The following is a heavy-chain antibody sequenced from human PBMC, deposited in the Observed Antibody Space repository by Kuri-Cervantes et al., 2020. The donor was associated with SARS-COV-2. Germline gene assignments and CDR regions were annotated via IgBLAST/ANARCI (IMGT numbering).Heavy chain of an antibody. CDR2: INAGNGNT. V-gene: IGHV1-3*01. Sequence: ASVKVSCKASGYTFTSYYMHWVRQAPGQRLEWMGWINAGNGNTKYSQKFQGRVTITRDTSASTAYMELSSLRSEDTAVYYCARVACSGGSCYPRYYYYGMDVWGQGTTVTVSS. J-gene: IGHJ6*02. D-gene: IGHD2-15*01. CDR3: ARVACSGGSCYPRYYYYGMDV. CDR1: GYTFTSYY.